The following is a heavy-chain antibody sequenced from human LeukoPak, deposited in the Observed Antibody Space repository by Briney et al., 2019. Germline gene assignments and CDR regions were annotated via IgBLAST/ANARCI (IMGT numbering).Heavy chain of an antibody. Sequence: GGSLRLSCAASGFTVGSNYMNWVRQAPGKGLEWVSVIYSGGSTYYADSVKGRFTISRDSSQNTLYLQMNSLRAEDTAVYYCARSSAIVGGTRGFDYWGQGTLVTVSS. V-gene: IGHV3-53*01. CDR2: IYSGGST. CDR1: GFTVGSNY. CDR3: ARSSAIVGGTRGFDY. D-gene: IGHD1-26*01. J-gene: IGHJ4*02.